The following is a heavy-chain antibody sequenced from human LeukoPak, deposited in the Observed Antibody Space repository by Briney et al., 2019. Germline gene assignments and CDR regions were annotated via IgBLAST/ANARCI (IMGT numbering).Heavy chain of an antibody. J-gene: IGHJ3*02. D-gene: IGHD2-2*01. CDR1: GGTFSSYA. CDR3: ASTGSTLHAFDI. Sequence: GASVKVSCKASGGTFSSYAISWVRQAPGQGLERMGGIIPIFGTANYAQKFQGRVTITTDESTSTAYMELSSLRSEDTAVYYCASTGSTLHAFDIWGQGTMVTVSS. CDR2: IIPIFGTA. V-gene: IGHV1-69*05.